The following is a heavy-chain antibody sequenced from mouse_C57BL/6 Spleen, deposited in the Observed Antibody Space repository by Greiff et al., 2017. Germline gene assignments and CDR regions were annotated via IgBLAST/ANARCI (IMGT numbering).Heavy chain of an antibody. CDR1: GYTFTDYY. CDR2: INPNNGGT. V-gene: IGHV1-26*01. Sequence: EVQLQQSGPELVKPGASVKISCKASGYTFTDYYMNWVKQSHGKSLEWIGDINPNNGGTSYNQKFKGKATLTVDKSSSTAYMELRSLTSEDSAVYYCARGYSPAWFAYWGQGTLVTVSA. CDR3: ARGYSPAWFAY. J-gene: IGHJ3*01. D-gene: IGHD2-12*01.